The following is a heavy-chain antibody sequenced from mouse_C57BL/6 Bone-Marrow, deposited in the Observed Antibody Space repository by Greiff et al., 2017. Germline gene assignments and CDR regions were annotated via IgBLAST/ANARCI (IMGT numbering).Heavy chain of an antibody. CDR1: GYTFTGYG. J-gene: IGHJ3*01. Sequence: VQLQQSGAELARPGASVKLSCKASGYTFTGYGISWVKQRTGQGLEWIGEIYPRSGNIYYNEKFKGKATLTAAKSSSTAYMELHGLTSEDSAVYFCARRGWLLPFADWGQGTLVTVSA. V-gene: IGHV1-81*01. D-gene: IGHD2-3*01. CDR2: IYPRSGNI. CDR3: ARRGWLLPFAD.